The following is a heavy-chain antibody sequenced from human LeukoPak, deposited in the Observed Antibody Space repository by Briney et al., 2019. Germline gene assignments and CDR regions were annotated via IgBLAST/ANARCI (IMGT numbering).Heavy chain of an antibody. D-gene: IGHD2-15*01. CDR1: GITFSRSL. CDR2: IKEDGGEI. V-gene: IGHV3-7*04. J-gene: IGHJ4*02. Sequence: GGSLRLSCAASGITFSRSLMSWVRQAPGKGLEWVAFIKEDGGEIFYVDSVKGRFTISRDNAENFLYLQMNSLRAEDTAVYYCARDRGGRSGLDDWGQGTLVIVSS. CDR3: ARDRGGRSGLDD.